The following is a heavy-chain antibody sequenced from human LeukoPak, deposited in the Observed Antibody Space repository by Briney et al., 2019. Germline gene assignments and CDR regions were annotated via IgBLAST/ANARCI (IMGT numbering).Heavy chain of an antibody. CDR2: IYSGGST. Sequence: GGSLRLSCAASGFTVSSNYMSWVRQAPGKGLEWVSVIYSGGSTYYADSVKGRFTISRDNSKNTLYLQMNSLRAEDTAVYYCARGLDRSLGGFDYWGQGTLVTVSS. D-gene: IGHD1-26*01. V-gene: IGHV3-53*01. CDR1: GFTVSSNY. CDR3: ARGLDRSLGGFDY. J-gene: IGHJ4*02.